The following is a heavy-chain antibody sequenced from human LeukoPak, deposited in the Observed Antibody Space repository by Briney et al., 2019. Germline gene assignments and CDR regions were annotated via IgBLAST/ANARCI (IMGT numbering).Heavy chain of an antibody. Sequence: SQTISLTCAISGDSVSSNNAAWNWIRQSPSRGLEWLGRTYYMSEWYNDFALSVMGRININADTSKNQFSLHLNSVTPEDTAVYYCARDPWGRIPTSNKRLDYWGQGTLVTVSS. D-gene: IGHD1-26*01. J-gene: IGHJ4*02. V-gene: IGHV6-1*01. CDR2: TYYMSEWYN. CDR3: ARDPWGRIPTSNKRLDY. CDR1: GDSVSSNNAA.